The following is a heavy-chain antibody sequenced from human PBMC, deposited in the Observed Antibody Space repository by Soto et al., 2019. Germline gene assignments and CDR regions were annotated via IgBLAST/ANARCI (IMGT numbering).Heavy chain of an antibody. D-gene: IGHD3-3*01. CDR3: ARWWSGSRQGFDP. J-gene: IGHJ5*02. CDR2: IYYSGST. V-gene: IGHV4-31*03. CDR1: GGSISSGDYY. Sequence: QVQLQESGPGLVKPSQTLSLTCTVSGGSISSGDYYWSWICQHPGKGLEWIGYIYYSGSTYYNPSLKSRVTISVDTSKNQFSLKLNSVTAADTAVYYCARWWSGSRQGFDPWGQGTLVTVSS.